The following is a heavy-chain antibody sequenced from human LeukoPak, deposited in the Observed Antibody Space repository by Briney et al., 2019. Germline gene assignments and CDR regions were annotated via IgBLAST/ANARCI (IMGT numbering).Heavy chain of an antibody. D-gene: IGHD5-18*01. CDR3: ARATGGSYGYWGY. J-gene: IGHJ4*02. CDR1: GGSISTNY. CDR2: IYYSGST. Sequence: SETLSLTCTVSGGSISTNYWTWIRQPPGKGLEWIGYIYYSGSTNYNPSLKSRVTISVDTSKNQFSLKLSSVTAADTAVYYCARATGGSYGYWGYWGQGTLVTVSS. V-gene: IGHV4-59*01.